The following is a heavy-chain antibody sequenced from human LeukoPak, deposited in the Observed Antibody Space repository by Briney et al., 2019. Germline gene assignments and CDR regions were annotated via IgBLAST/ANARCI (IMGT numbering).Heavy chain of an antibody. V-gene: IGHV3-9*01. CDR3: AKDRPGGSSGYYPFSYYYGMDV. Sequence: GGSLRLSCAASGFTFDDYAMHWVRQAPGKGLEWVSGISWNSGSIGYADSVKGRFTISRDNAKNSLYLQMNSLRAEDTALYYCAKDRPGGSSGYYPFSYYYGMDVWGQGTTVTVSS. D-gene: IGHD3-22*01. CDR1: GFTFDDYA. J-gene: IGHJ6*02. CDR2: ISWNSGSI.